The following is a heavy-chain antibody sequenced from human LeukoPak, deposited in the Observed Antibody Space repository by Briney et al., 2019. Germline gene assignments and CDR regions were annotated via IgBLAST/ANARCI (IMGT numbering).Heavy chain of an antibody. V-gene: IGHV1-69*04. D-gene: IGHD3-22*01. CDR1: GGTFSSYA. J-gene: IGHJ3*02. CDR2: IIPIPGIA. CDR3: ARDYYDSSGSKADAFDI. Sequence: SVKVSCKASGGTFSSYAISWVRQAPGQGLEWMGRIIPIPGIANYAQKFQGRVTITADKSTSTAYMELSSLRSEDTAVYYCARDYYDSSGSKADAFDIWGQGTMVTVSS.